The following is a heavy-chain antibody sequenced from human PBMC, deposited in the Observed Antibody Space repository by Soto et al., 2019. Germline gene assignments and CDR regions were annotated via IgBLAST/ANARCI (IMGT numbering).Heavy chain of an antibody. D-gene: IGHD4-17*01. CDR3: ARDIGGDYVPYYFDY. Sequence: GGSLRLSCAASGFTFSSYWMSWVRQAPGKGLEWVANIKQDGSEKYYVDSVKGRFTISRDNAKNSLYLQMNSLRAEDTAVYYCARDIGGDYVPYYFDYWGQGTLVTVSS. CDR1: GFTFSSYW. CDR2: IKQDGSEK. V-gene: IGHV3-7*05. J-gene: IGHJ4*02.